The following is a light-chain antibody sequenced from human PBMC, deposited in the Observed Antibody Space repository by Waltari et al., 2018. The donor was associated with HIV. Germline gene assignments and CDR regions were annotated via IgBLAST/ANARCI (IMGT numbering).Light chain of an antibody. CDR1: SSDVGNYNV. Sequence: QSALTQPASVSASPGQSITISCTGTSSDVGNYNVVSWYRQFPDKAPQLLIFAVNKRPSGVSKRFSGSKSGNSASLTIAGLLADDEADYYCCSYAGGNSYVFGTGTKVTVL. CDR3: CSYAGGNSYV. J-gene: IGLJ1*01. CDR2: AVN. V-gene: IGLV2-23*02.